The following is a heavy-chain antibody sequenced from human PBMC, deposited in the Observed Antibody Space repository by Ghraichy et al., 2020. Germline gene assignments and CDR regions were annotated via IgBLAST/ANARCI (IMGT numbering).Heavy chain of an antibody. Sequence: SETLSLTCTVSGVSISSSNYYWVWIRQPPGKGLEWIGSIYYSGSTYYNPSLKSRVIISVDTSKNQFSLKLSSVTAADTAVYYCARLNWNGYYYYAMDVWGQGTTVTVSS. V-gene: IGHV4-39*01. J-gene: IGHJ6*02. D-gene: IGHD1-1*01. CDR2: IYYSGST. CDR1: GVSISSSNYY. CDR3: ARLNWNGYYYYAMDV.